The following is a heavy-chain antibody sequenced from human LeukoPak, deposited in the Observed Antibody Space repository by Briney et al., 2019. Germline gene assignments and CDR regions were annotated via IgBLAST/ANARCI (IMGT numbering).Heavy chain of an antibody. CDR3: AKGHLISP. Sequence: GGSLRLSCAASGFTFSRYAMRWVRQARGKGVECVSAISGSVPITYYAVSLNRRFTISRDNSKNTLYLQMNSLGPQDTAVYYCAKGHLISPWGQGTLVTVSS. CDR1: GFTFSRYA. J-gene: IGHJ4*02. V-gene: IGHV3-23*01. CDR2: ISGSVPIT.